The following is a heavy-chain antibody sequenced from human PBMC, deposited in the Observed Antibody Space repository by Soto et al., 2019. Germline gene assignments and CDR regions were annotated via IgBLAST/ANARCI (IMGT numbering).Heavy chain of an antibody. Sequence: SETLSLTCAVSGGSISSSKWWNWVRQPPGKGLEWIGEIYDSGTTNYNPSLKNRVTISVDKSKDQFSLKLTSVSAVDTAVYFCATTLSPYYNGMHVWGQGATVTVSS. J-gene: IGHJ6*02. CDR3: ATTLSPYYNGMHV. CDR2: IYDSGTT. V-gene: IGHV4-4*02. CDR1: GGSISSSKW.